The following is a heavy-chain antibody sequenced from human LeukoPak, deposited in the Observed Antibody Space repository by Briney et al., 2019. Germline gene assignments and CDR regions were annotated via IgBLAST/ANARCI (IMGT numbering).Heavy chain of an antibody. CDR3: ARDDYYDSSGDFDY. CDR2: ISAYNGNT. V-gene: IGHV1-18*01. CDR1: GYTFTTYG. Sequence: PMASVKVSCKASGYTFTTYGISWVRQAPGQGLEWMGWISAYNGNTNYAQKLQGRVTMTTDTSTSTAYMELRSLRSDDTAMYYCARDDYYDSSGDFDYWGKGTLVNVSS. D-gene: IGHD3-22*01. J-gene: IGHJ4*02.